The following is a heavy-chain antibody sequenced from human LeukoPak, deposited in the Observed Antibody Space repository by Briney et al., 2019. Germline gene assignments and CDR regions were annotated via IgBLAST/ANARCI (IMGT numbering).Heavy chain of an antibody. CDR2: INPNRGGT. Sequence: ASVKVSCKASGYTFTGYYMHWVRQAPGQGLEWMGWINPNRGGTNYAQKFQGRVTMTRDTSISTAYMELSRLRSDDTAVYYCARSRWLQLDAFDIWGQGTMVTVSS. J-gene: IGHJ3*02. CDR3: ARSRWLQLDAFDI. D-gene: IGHD5-24*01. V-gene: IGHV1-2*02. CDR1: GYTFTGYY.